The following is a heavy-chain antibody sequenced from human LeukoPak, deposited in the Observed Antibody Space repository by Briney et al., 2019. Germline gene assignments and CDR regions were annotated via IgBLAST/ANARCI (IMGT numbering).Heavy chain of an antibody. CDR3: ARDYDFPY. D-gene: IGHD3-3*01. Sequence: GRSLRLSCAASGFTFSSYAMHWVRQAPGKGLEWVAVISYDGSNKYYADSVKGRFTISRDNSKNTLYLQMNSLRAEDTAVYYCARDYDFPYWGQGTLVTVSS. CDR1: GFTFSSYA. CDR2: ISYDGSNK. J-gene: IGHJ4*02. V-gene: IGHV3-30-3*01.